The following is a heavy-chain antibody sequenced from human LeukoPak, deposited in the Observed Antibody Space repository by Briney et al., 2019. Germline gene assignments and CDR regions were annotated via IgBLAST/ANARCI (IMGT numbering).Heavy chain of an antibody. D-gene: IGHD1-26*01. J-gene: IGHJ3*01. CDR2: IKSDGSEK. CDR3: HRVGEHQLIRDAIDV. V-gene: IGHV3-7*01. CDR1: DFTFRNYW. Sequence: GGSLRLSCVGSDFTFRNYWMSWVRQAPGKGLEWVANIKSDGSEKDYVDSVKGRFTISRDNAKNLLYLQMNSLRVEDTAVYYCHRVGEHQLIRDAIDVWGQGTMVTVSS.